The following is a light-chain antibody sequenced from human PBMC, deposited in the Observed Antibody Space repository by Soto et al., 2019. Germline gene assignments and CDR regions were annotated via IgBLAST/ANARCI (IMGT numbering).Light chain of an antibody. CDR1: NSDVGGYNY. CDR2: DVT. CDR3: SSYTTSNTRQIV. J-gene: IGLJ1*01. V-gene: IGLV2-14*03. Sequence: QSALTQPASVSGSPGQSITISCTGTNSDVGGYNYVSWYQHHPGKAPKLIIYDVTNRPSGVSNPFSGSKSGNTASLTIPGLQPEDEADYYCSSYTTSNTRQIVFGTGTKVTVL.